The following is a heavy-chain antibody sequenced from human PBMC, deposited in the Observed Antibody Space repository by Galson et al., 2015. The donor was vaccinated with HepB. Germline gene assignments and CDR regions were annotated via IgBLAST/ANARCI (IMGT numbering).Heavy chain of an antibody. J-gene: IGHJ4*02. CDR1: GFTFSNAW. CDR3: IKLGGGYSYGHIDY. D-gene: IGHD5-18*01. Sequence: SLRLSCAASGFTFSNAWMSWVRQAPGKGLEWVGRIKSKSDGGTTDYAAPVKGRFTISRDDSKNALFLHMNNLKIGDTAVYSCIKLGGGYSYGHIDYWGRGTLVTVSS. CDR2: IKSKSDGGTT. V-gene: IGHV3-15*01.